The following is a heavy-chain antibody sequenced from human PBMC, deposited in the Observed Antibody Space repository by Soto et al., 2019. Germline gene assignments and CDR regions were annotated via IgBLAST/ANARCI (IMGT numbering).Heavy chain of an antibody. J-gene: IGHJ4*02. CDR3: ARDRSAIDFWSGYYFY. CDR2: INAGNGNT. Sequence: ASVKVYCKASGYTFTSYAMHWVRQAPGQRLEWMGWINAGNGNTKYSQKFQGRVTITRDTSASTAYMELSSLRSEDTAVYYCARDRSAIDFWSGYYFYWGQGTLVTV. CDR1: GYTFTSYA. V-gene: IGHV1-3*01. D-gene: IGHD3-3*01.